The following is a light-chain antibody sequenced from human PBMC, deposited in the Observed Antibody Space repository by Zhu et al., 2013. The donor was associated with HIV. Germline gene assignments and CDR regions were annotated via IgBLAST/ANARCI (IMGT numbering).Light chain of an antibody. CDR3: QQYNSYS. V-gene: IGKV1-5*01. CDR2: DAS. J-gene: IGKJ2*01. Sequence: DIQMTQSPSTLSASVGDRVTITCRASQTISNWLAWLQQKPGKAPKLLIYDASTLKSGVPSRFSGSGSGTDFALTISSLQPDDFATYYCQQYNSYSFGQGTKLEIK. CDR1: QTISNW.